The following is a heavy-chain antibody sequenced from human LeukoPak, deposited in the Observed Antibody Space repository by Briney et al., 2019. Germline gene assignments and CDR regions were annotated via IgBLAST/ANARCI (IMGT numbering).Heavy chain of an antibody. D-gene: IGHD6-19*01. V-gene: IGHV3-30-3*01. J-gene: IGHJ4*02. CDR2: ISYDGSNK. CDR3: ATDTGSGWFDY. CDR1: GFTFSSYA. Sequence: PGGSLRLSCAASGFTFSSYAMHWVRQAPGKGLEWVAVISYDGSNKYYADSVKGRFTISRDNSKNTLYLQMNSLRAEDTAVYYCATDTGSGWFDYWGQGTLVTVSS.